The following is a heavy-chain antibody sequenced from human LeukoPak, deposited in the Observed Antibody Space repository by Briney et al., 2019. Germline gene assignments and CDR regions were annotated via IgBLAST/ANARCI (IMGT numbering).Heavy chain of an antibody. D-gene: IGHD3-3*01. V-gene: IGHV4-30-4*08. Sequence: SETLSLXCTVSGGSISSGDYYWSWIRQPPEKGLEWIGYIYYSGITYYNPSLKSRVTISVDTSKNQFSLKLGSVTAADTAVYYCARDRRSLYDFWSGYYMGGYFDYWGQGTLATVSS. CDR1: GGSISSGDYY. CDR3: ARDRRSLYDFWSGYYMGGYFDY. J-gene: IGHJ4*02. CDR2: IYYSGIT.